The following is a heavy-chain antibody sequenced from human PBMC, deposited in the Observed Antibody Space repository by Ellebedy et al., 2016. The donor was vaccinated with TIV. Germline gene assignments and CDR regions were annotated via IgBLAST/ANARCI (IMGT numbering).Heavy chain of an antibody. CDR3: ATERGSSSAWSTDAFDI. Sequence: GESLKISCAASGFTFRRFVMSWVRQAPGRGLEWVSSFSGSDGGVDYAASVKGRFTSSTDYSQNTLYLQMDSLRAEDTAVYHCATERGSSSAWSTDAFDIWGQGTMVTVSS. CDR2: FSGSDGGV. V-gene: IGHV3-23*01. CDR1: GFTFRRFV. D-gene: IGHD6-19*01. J-gene: IGHJ3*02.